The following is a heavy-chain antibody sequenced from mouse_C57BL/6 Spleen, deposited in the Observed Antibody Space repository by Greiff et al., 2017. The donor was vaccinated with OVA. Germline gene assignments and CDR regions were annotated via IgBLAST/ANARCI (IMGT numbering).Heavy chain of an antibody. D-gene: IGHD2-5*01. CDR1: GFTFSDYG. Sequence: EVKLVESGGGLVKPGGSLKLSCEASGFTFSDYGMHWVRQAPEKGLEWVAYISSGSSTIYYADTVKGRFTISRDNAKNTLFLQMTSLRAEDTAMYYWARDYYSNRAWFAYWGQGTLVTVSA. CDR2: ISSGSSTI. V-gene: IGHV5-17*01. J-gene: IGHJ3*01. CDR3: ARDYYSNRAWFAY.